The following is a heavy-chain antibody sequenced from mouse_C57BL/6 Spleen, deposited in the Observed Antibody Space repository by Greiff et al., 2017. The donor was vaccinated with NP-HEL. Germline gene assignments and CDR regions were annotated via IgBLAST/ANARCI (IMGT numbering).Heavy chain of an antibody. D-gene: IGHD2-3*01. Sequence: EVKLVESGPGVVKPSQSLSLTCTVTGYSITSGYDWHWIRHFPGNKLEWMGYISYSGSTNYNPSLKSRISITHDTSKNHFFLKLNSVTTEDTATYYCARDDGYYPLAYWGQGTLVTVSA. V-gene: IGHV3-1*01. J-gene: IGHJ3*01. CDR1: GYSITSGYD. CDR2: ISYSGST. CDR3: ARDDGYYPLAY.